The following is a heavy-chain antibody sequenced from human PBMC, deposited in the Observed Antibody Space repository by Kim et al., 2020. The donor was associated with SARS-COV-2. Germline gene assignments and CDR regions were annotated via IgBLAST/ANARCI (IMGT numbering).Heavy chain of an antibody. V-gene: IGHV5-51*01. J-gene: IGHJ3*02. D-gene: IGHD4-4*01. CDR2: IYPGDSDT. CDR3: AKPGRSNYAFDI. CDR1: GYNFTSYW. Sequence: GESLKISCEGSGYNFTSYWIGWVRQMPGKGLEWMGIIYPGDSDTRYSPSFQGQVTISVNKSISTAYLQWSSLKASDTAMYYCAKPGRSNYAFDIWGQGTMVTVSS.